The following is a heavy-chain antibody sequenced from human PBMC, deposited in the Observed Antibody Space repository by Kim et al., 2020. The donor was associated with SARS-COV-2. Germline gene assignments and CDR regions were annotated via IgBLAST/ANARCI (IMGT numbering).Heavy chain of an antibody. CDR1: GFTFSNYW. CDR2: IRGGGNEE. D-gene: IGHD5-12*01. Sequence: GGSLRLSCVASGFTFSNYWMNWVRQAPGKGLEWVANIRGGGNEEHYVDSVRGRFTISRDNARNSLYLQMNSLSAEDTAVYYCARDLRGAGVANDWGQGTLVIVSS. V-gene: IGHV3-7*03. J-gene: IGHJ4*02. CDR3: ARDLRGAGVAND.